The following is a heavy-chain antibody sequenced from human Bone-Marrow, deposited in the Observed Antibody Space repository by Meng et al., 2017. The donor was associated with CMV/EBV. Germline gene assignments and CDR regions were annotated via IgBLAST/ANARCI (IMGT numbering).Heavy chain of an antibody. Sequence: ASVKVSCKASGYTFTSYGISWVRQAPGQGLEWMGWISAYNGNTNYAQKLQGRVTMTTDTSTSTAYMELRSLRSDDTAVYYWARSVTIFGVVITKFADWGQGKLVNVSS. CDR1: GYTFTSYG. J-gene: IGHJ4*01. CDR2: ISAYNGNT. CDR3: ARSVTIFGVVITKFAD. V-gene: IGHV1-18*01. D-gene: IGHD3-3*01.